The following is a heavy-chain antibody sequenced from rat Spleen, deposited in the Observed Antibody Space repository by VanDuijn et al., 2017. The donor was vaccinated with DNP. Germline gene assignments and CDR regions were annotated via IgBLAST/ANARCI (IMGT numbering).Heavy chain of an antibody. CDR2: ILYDGSKT. V-gene: IGHV5S10*01. CDR3: AGQGANLPFDY. Sequence: EVQLVESGGGLVQPGRSLKLSCAASGFTFSDYYMAWVRQAPKKGLEWVATILYDGSKTYYRDSVKGRFTISRDNAKSTLYLQMNSLKSEDTATYYCAGQGANLPFDYWGQGVVVTVSS. D-gene: IGHD5-1*01. CDR1: GFTFSDYY. J-gene: IGHJ2*01.